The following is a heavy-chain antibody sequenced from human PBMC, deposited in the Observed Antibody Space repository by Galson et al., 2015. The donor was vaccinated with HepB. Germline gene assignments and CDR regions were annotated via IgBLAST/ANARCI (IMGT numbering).Heavy chain of an antibody. D-gene: IGHD5-18*01. CDR1: GFTFSNYA. J-gene: IGHJ5*02. Sequence: SLRLSCAAYGFTFSNYAMSWLRQAPGKRLEWISTISGGSDITHYADSVKGRFTISRDNSKNTLSLQMNSLRDDDTALYYCAKGLNMDKAMVGHHWGLGTLVTVSS. V-gene: IGHV3-23*01. CDR3: AKGLNMDKAMVGHH. CDR2: ISGGSDIT.